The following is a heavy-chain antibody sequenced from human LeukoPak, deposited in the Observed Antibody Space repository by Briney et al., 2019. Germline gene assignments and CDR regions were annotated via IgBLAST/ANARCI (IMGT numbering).Heavy chain of an antibody. CDR1: GASISNYY. CDR3: ARGALLYAGNPHDGFDI. J-gene: IGHJ3*02. Sequence: SETLSLTCTVSGASISNYYWSWIRQPPGEGLEWLGYIYNTNTGSTNNNLSLKSRVTISVDTSENQFSLKVSSVTAADTAFYYCARGALLYAGNPHDGFDIWGQGTMVTVSS. V-gene: IGHV4-59*12. CDR2: IYNTNTGST. D-gene: IGHD4-23*01.